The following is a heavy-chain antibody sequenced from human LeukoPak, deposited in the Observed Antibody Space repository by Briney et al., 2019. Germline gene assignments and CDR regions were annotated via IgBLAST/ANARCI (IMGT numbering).Heavy chain of an antibody. CDR3: ARGPEGYSSSWYYTDY. D-gene: IGHD6-13*01. V-gene: IGHV1-69*13. CDR2: IIPVCGKA. CDR1: GGTFSSYA. J-gene: IGHJ4*02. Sequence: PWASVKVSCKASGGTFSSYAVSWVRQAPGQGLEWMGGIIPVCGKANYAQKFQGRVTITADESTSTAYMELSSLRSEDTAVYYCARGPEGYSSSWYYTDYWGQGTLVTVSS.